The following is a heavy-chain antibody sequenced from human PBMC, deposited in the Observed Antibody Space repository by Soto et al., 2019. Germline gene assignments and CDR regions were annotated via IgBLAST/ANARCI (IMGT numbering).Heavy chain of an antibody. Sequence: GGSLRLSCAASGFTFSSYSMNWVRQAPGKGLEWVSYISSSSSTIYYADSVKGRFTISRDNAKNSLYLQMNSLRDEDTAVYYCATDRYYYGSGSYGDYYGMDVWGQGTTVTVSS. CDR3: ATDRYYYGSGSYGDYYGMDV. CDR1: GFTFSSYS. J-gene: IGHJ6*02. CDR2: ISSSSSTI. V-gene: IGHV3-48*02. D-gene: IGHD3-10*01.